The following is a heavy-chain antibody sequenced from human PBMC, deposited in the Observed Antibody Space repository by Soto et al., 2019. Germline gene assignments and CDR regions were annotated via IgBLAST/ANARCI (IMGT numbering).Heavy chain of an antibody. CDR1: GGSISSYY. CDR3: ARVRRSSLGKDV. J-gene: IGHJ6*02. V-gene: IGHV4-59*01. Sequence: SETLSLTCTVSGGSISSYYWSWIRQPPGKGLEWIGYIYYSGSTNYNPSLKSRVTISVDMSKNQFSLKLSSVTAADTAVYYCARVRRSSLGKDVWGQGTTVTVSS. D-gene: IGHD6-13*01. CDR2: IYYSGST.